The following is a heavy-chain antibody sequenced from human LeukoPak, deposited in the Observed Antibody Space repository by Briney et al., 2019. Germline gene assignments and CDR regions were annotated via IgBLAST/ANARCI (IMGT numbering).Heavy chain of an antibody. CDR3: ARVDGRGSGWSPVNMDV. D-gene: IGHD6-19*01. V-gene: IGHV1-2*02. CDR2: INPNSGGT. J-gene: IGHJ6*03. Sequence: ASVKVSCKASGYTFTGYYMHWVRQAPGQGLEWMGWINPNSGGTNYAQKLQGRVTMTTDTSTSTAYMELRSLRSDDTAVYYCARVDGRGSGWSPVNMDVWGKGTTVTVSS. CDR1: GYTFTGYY.